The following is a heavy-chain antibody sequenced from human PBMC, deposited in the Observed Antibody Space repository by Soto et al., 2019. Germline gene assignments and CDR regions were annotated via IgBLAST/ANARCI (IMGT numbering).Heavy chain of an antibody. V-gene: IGHV3-53*04. CDR2: IYSGGST. CDR1: GFTVSSNY. CDR3: AKDIVVVPAAMPPHYYYYMDV. J-gene: IGHJ6*03. D-gene: IGHD2-2*01. Sequence: GGSLRLSCAASGFTVSSNYMSWVRQAPGKGLEWVSVIYSGGSTYYADSVKGRFTISRHNSKNTLYLQMNSLRAEDTAVYYCAKDIVVVPAAMPPHYYYYMDVWGKGTTVTVSS.